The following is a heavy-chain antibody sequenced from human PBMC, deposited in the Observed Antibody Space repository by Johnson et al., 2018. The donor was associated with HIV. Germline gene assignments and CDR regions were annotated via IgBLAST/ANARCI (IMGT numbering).Heavy chain of an antibody. CDR1: GFTFDDYA. J-gene: IGHJ3*02. CDR3: AGVYGPGDLGPFDI. Sequence: VQVVESGGGLVKLGGSLRLSCAASGFTFDDYAMHWVRQAPGKGLEWVSGISGSGGSTYYADSVKGRFTISRDNSKNTLYLQMNSLRAEDTALYYCAGVYGPGDLGPFDIWGQGTMVTVSS. D-gene: IGHD2-8*01. V-gene: IGHV3-23*04. CDR2: ISGSGGST.